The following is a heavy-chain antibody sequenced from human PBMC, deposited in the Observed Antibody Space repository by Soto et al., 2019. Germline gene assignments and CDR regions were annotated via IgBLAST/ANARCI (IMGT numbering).Heavy chain of an antibody. V-gene: IGHV1-3*01. CDR2: INAGNGNT. D-gene: IGHD2-15*01. CDR1: GYTFTSYV. J-gene: IGHJ3*02. Sequence: ASVKVSCKASGYTFTSYVMHWVRQAPGQRLEWMGWINAGNGNTQYSQKFQGRVTITRDTSASTAYMELSSLRSEDTAVYYCARDSCSGGICYSALFDICGRGTVVTVSS. CDR3: ARDSCSGGICYSALFDI.